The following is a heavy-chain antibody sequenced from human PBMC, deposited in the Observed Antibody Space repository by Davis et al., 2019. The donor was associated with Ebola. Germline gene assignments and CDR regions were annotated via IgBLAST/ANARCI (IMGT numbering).Heavy chain of an antibody. V-gene: IGHV3-7*03. Sequence: GGSLRLSCAASGFSFSSYWMSWVRQAPGKGLEWVANINQDGSQINYVDSMRGRFIISRDKSNNTLYLEMSSLRVDDTAVYYCATTQWLREFDNWGQGTLVTVSS. J-gene: IGHJ4*02. CDR2: INQDGSQI. D-gene: IGHD6-19*01. CDR3: ATTQWLREFDN. CDR1: GFSFSSYW.